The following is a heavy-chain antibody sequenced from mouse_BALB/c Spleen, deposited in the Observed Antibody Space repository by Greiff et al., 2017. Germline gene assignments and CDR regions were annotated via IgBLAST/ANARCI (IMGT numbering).Heavy chain of an antibody. CDR3: ARDRGNYDCAMDY. V-gene: IGHV7-3*02. D-gene: IGHD2-1*01. J-gene: IGHJ4*01. Sequence: EVQLVESGGGLVQPGGSLRLSCATSGFTFTDYYMSWVRQPPGKALEWLGFIRNKANGYTTEYSASVKGRFTISRDNSQSILYLQMNTLRAEDSATYYCARDRGNYDCAMDYWGQGTSVTVSS. CDR1: GFTFTDYY. CDR2: IRNKANGYTT.